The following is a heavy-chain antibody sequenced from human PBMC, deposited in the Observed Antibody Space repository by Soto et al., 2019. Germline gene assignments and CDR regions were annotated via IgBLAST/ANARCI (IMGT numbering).Heavy chain of an antibody. CDR2: VSSSGRST. J-gene: IGHJ4*02. Sequence: EVQLLESGGGLVQPGGSLRLSCAASGFTFGNYDMSWVRQAPGKGLEWVSGVSSSGRSTNYAASVKGRFTISRDNPKNTLYLQMSSLSAADTAVYYCARRDGGSGTNCEFGAPAFAYCGQGNLVTVTS. CDR3: ARRDGGSGTNCEFGAPAFAY. V-gene: IGHV3-23*01. D-gene: IGHD2-15*01. CDR1: GFTFGNYD.